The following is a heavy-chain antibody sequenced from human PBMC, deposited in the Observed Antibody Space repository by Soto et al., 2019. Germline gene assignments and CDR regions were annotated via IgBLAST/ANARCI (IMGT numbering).Heavy chain of an antibody. CDR2: IIPIFGTA. D-gene: IGHD3-3*01. V-gene: IGHV1-69*13. CDR3: ARGSPSPGGDPHNNFGVVINYYYYYGMDV. J-gene: IGHJ6*02. CDR1: GGTFSSYA. Sequence: GASVKVSCKASGGTFSSYAISWVRQAPGQGLEWMGGIIPIFGTASYAQKFQGRVTITADESTSTAYMELSSLRSEDTAVYYCARGSPSPGGDPHNNFGVVINYYYYYGMDVWGQGTTVTVSS.